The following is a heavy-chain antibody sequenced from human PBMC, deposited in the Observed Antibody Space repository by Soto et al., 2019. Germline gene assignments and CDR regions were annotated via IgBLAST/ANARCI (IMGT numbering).Heavy chain of an antibody. CDR1: GFTFSSYG. D-gene: IGHD1-26*01. J-gene: IGHJ4*02. V-gene: IGHV3-33*01. CDR2: IWYDGSNK. Sequence: QVQLVESGGGVVQPGRSLRLSCAASGFTFSSYGMHWVRQAPGKGLEWVAVIWYDGSNKYYADSVKGRFTISRDNSKNMLYLQMNSLRAEETAVYYCARDPFREWELPYYFDYWGQGTLVTVSS. CDR3: ARDPFREWELPYYFDY.